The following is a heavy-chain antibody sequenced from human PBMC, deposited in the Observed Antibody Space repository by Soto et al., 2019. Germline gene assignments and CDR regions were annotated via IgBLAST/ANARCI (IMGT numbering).Heavy chain of an antibody. V-gene: IGHV3-11*06. CDR1: GFTFSDYY. J-gene: IGHJ5*02. Sequence: QVQLVESGGGLVKPGGSPRLSCAASGFTFSDYYMSWIRQAPGKGLEWVSYISSSSSYTNYADSVKGRFTISRDNAKNSLYLQMNSLRAEDTAVYYCARGRQQLVRGENWFDPWGQGTLVTVSS. CDR3: ARGRQQLVRGENWFDP. D-gene: IGHD6-13*01. CDR2: ISSSSSYT.